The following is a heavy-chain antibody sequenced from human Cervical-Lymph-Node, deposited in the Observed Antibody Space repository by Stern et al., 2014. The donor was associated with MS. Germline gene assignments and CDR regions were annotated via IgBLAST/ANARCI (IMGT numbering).Heavy chain of an antibody. Sequence: EVQLVQSGPEVKRPGESLKISCQASGYTFTSYWIGWVRQMPGKGLEWIAITFPGGPDIIYSPSFQGQVPPSADKSSSTAYLQWNNLKASDTAIYYCARQRYFDYWGQGTLVTVSS. CDR2: TFPGGPDI. J-gene: IGHJ4*02. V-gene: IGHV5-51*01. CDR3: ARQRYFDY. CDR1: GYTFTSYW.